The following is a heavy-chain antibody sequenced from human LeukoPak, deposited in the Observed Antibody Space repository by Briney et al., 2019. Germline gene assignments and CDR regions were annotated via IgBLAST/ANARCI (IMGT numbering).Heavy chain of an antibody. D-gene: IGHD2-2*02. J-gene: IGHJ6*03. CDR3: AREWCPRSSTSCYTLMDV. CDR1: GYTFTGYY. V-gene: IGHV1-2*02. Sequence: ASVKVSCKASGYTFTGYYMHWVRQAPGQGLEWMGWINPNSGGTNYAQKFQGRVTMTRDTSISTAYMELSRLRSDDTAVYYCAREWCPRSSTSCYTLMDVWGKGTTVTVSS. CDR2: INPNSGGT.